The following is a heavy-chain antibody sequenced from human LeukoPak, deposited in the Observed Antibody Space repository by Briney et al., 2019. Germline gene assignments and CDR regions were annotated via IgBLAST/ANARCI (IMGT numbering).Heavy chain of an antibody. D-gene: IGHD6-13*01. Sequence: ASVKVSCTASGYTFTGYYMHWVRQAPGQGLEWMGRINPNSGGTNYAQKFQGRVTMTRDTSISTAYMELSRLRSDDTAVYYCARGGWNSSSWYVSISGPGVENWFDPWGQGTLVTVSS. CDR1: GYTFTGYY. CDR3: ARGGWNSSSWYVSISGPGVENWFDP. CDR2: INPNSGGT. J-gene: IGHJ5*02. V-gene: IGHV1-2*06.